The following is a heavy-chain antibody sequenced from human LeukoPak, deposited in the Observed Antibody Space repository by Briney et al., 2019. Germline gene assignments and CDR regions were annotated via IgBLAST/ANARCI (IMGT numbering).Heavy chain of an antibody. Sequence: SETLSLTRTVSGGSISSNGYYWGWIRQPPGKGLEWIGSFYYTGSTFYSPSLKSRVTISVDTSKNQFSLKLSSVTAADTAVYYCARRSGTYHAFDIWGQGTMVTVSS. V-gene: IGHV4-39*01. J-gene: IGHJ3*02. D-gene: IGHD1-26*01. CDR2: FYYTGST. CDR3: ARRSGTYHAFDI. CDR1: GGSISSNGYY.